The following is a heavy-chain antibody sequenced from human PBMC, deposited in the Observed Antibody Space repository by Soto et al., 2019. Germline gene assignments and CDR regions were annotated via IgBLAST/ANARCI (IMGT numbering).Heavy chain of an antibody. CDR1: GGSISSSNW. J-gene: IGHJ6*02. Sequence: SETLSLTCAVSGGSISSSNWWSWVRQPPGKGLEWIGEIYHSGSTNYNPSLKSRVTISVDKSKNQFSLKLSSVTAADTAVYYCARDRRSMVRGVYDYYYGRDVWGQGTTVTV. V-gene: IGHV4-4*02. D-gene: IGHD3-10*01. CDR3: ARDRRSMVRGVYDYYYGRDV. CDR2: IYHSGST.